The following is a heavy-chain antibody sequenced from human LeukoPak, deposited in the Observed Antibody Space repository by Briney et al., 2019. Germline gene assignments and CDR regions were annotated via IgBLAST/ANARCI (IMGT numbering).Heavy chain of an antibody. D-gene: IGHD3-16*01. V-gene: IGHV3-30*18. Sequence: PGRSLRLSCAASGFTFSSYGMHWVRQAPGKGLEWVAVISYDGSNKYYADSVKGRFTISRDNSKNTLYLQMNSLRAEDTAVYYCAKDMMGQVYYYYGMDVWGQGTTVTVSS. CDR3: AKDMMGQVYYYYGMDV. CDR1: GFTFSSYG. CDR2: ISYDGSNK. J-gene: IGHJ6*02.